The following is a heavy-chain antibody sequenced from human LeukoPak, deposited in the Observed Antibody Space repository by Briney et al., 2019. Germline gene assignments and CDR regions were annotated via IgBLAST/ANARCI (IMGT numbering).Heavy chain of an antibody. V-gene: IGHV4-34*01. Sequence: SETLSLTCAVYGGSFSGYYWSWIRQPPGKGLEWIGEINHSGSTIYNPSLKSRVTISVDTSKNQFTLNLNSVTAADTAVYYCARGGSSCTNGVCYTVEGVFYPRYFDYWSQGTLVTVSS. D-gene: IGHD2-8*01. CDR3: ARGGSSCTNGVCYTVEGVFYPRYFDY. J-gene: IGHJ4*02. CDR2: INHSGST. CDR1: GGSFSGYY.